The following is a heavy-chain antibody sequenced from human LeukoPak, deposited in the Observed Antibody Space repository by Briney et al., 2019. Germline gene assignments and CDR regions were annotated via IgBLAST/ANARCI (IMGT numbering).Heavy chain of an antibody. CDR2: IYTSGST. CDR3: ARVSVTKPHFDY. Sequence: SETLSLTCTVSGGSISSYYWSWIRQPAGKRLEWIGRIYTSGSTNYNPSLKSRVTMSVDTSKNQFSLKLSSVTAADMAVYYCARVSVTKPHFDYWGQGTLVTVSS. CDR1: GGSISSYY. V-gene: IGHV4-4*07. J-gene: IGHJ4*02. D-gene: IGHD4-17*01.